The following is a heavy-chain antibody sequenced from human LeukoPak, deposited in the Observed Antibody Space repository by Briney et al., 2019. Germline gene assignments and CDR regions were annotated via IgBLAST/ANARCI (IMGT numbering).Heavy chain of an antibody. V-gene: IGHV3-48*04. CDR1: GFTFTTYS. Sequence: PGGSLRLSCAASGFTFTTYSMIWVRQAPGKGLEWVSYISKTSSSAHYADSVRGRFTISRDSAKNSLYLQMNSLRAEDTAVYYCARDRKSQEITMVRGVIIGYFDYWGQGTLVTVSS. J-gene: IGHJ4*02. CDR3: ARDRKSQEITMVRGVIIGYFDY. D-gene: IGHD3-10*01. CDR2: ISKTSSSA.